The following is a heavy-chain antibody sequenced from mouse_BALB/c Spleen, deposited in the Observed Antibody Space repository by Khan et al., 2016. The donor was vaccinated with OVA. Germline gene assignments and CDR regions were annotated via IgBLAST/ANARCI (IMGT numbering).Heavy chain of an antibody. J-gene: IGHJ3*01. CDR3: TCSGYGSFAF. V-gene: IGHV1S29*02. Sequence: VQLKQSGPELVKPGASVKISCKASGYTFTDYNMDWVKQSHGKSLEWIGYIYPNSGGTGYNQKLKTKATLTVDISSSTAYMELRSLTSEDSAAYYCTCSGYGSFAFWVQGTLVTVSA. CDR2: IYPNSGGT. CDR1: GYTFTDYN. D-gene: IGHD1-2*01.